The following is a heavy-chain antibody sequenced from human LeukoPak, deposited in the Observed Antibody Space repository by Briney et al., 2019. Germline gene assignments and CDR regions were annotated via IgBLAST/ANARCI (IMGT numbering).Heavy chain of an antibody. CDR2: ISADGAGT. J-gene: IGHJ4*02. V-gene: IGHV3-43*02. Sequence: GGSLRLSCAASGFTFDDYAMHWVRQPLGKGLEWVSLISADGAGTSYANSVKGRFTISRDNSKNLLFLQMNGLRTEDTAFYFCAKVGPWLANDFWGQGILVTVSS. D-gene: IGHD6-19*01. CDR3: AKVGPWLANDF. CDR1: GFTFDDYA.